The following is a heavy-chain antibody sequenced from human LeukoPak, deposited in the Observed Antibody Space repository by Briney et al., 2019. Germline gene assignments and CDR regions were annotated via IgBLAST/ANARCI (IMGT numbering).Heavy chain of an antibody. V-gene: IGHV3-21*01. CDR2: ISSSSSYI. Sequence: PGGSLRLSCAASVFTFSSYSMNWVRQAPGKGLEWVSSISSSSSYIYYADSVKGRFTISRDNAKNSLYLQMNSLRAEDTAVYYCARAATHYYDSSGYWFDYWGQGTLVTVSS. CDR1: VFTFSSYS. CDR3: ARAATHYYDSSGYWFDY. D-gene: IGHD3-22*01. J-gene: IGHJ4*02.